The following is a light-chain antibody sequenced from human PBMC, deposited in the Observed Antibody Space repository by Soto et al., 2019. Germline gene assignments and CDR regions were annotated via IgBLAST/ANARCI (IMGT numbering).Light chain of an antibody. Sequence: EIVLTQSPATLSLSPGERATLSCWASQSVSNYFVWYQQKPGQAPRLLIYDASKRATGIPARFSGSGSGTDFTLTISSLEPEYFAVYYCQQRSIWPWTFGQGTKVEIK. J-gene: IGKJ1*01. V-gene: IGKV3-11*01. CDR3: QQRSIWPWT. CDR1: QSVSNY. CDR2: DAS.